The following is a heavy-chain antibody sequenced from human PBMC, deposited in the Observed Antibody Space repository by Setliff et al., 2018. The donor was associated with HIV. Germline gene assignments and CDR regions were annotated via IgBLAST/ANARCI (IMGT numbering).Heavy chain of an antibody. Sequence: SETLSLTCTVSGLSISYNYWTWIRQSPGKGLEWIGYVHDSGSTRYNPALKSRVTISVDTSKKKFSLKLTSMTATDTAVYYCASEKKAWSVSDSFEEYWGQGVPVTVSS. V-gene: IGHV4-59*01. J-gene: IGHJ4*02. CDR2: VHDSGST. CDR1: GLSISYNY. D-gene: IGHD3-3*01. CDR3: ASEKKAWSVSDSFEEY.